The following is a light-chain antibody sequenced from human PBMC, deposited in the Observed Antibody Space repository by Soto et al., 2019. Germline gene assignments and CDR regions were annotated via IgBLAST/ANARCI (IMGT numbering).Light chain of an antibody. J-gene: IGKJ1*01. V-gene: IGKV3-15*01. CDR1: QSVSTN. CDR3: QQYDNWPRT. Sequence: EIVMTQSPATLSVSPGERATLSCRASQSVSTNLVWYQQKPGQAPRLLIYGASTRATGFPARFSGSGSGTDFTLTISSLQSEDLAVYYCQQYDNWPRTFGQGTKV. CDR2: GAS.